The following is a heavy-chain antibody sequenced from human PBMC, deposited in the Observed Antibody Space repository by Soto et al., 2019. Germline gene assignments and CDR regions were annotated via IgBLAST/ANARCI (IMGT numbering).Heavy chain of an antibody. Sequence: SETLSLTCTVSGGSIRSYYLSLIRQPPGKGLDWIGYIYYSGSTNYNPSLKSRVTISVDTSKNQFSLKLSSVTAADTAVYYCARVWGGAFDFWGQGTMVTVSS. CDR2: IYYSGST. D-gene: IGHD3-10*01. CDR1: GGSIRSYY. V-gene: IGHV4-59*01. J-gene: IGHJ3*01. CDR3: ARVWGGAFDF.